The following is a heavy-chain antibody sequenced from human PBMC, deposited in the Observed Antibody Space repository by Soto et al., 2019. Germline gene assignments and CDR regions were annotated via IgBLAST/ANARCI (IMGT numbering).Heavy chain of an antibody. J-gene: IGHJ6*03. V-gene: IGHV5-51*01. D-gene: IGHD3-3*01. Sequence: PGESLKISCKGSGYSFTSYWIGWVRQMPGKGLEWMGIIYPGDSDTRYSPSFQGQVTISADRSISTAYLRWSSLKASDTAMYYCARLYYDFWIGYFYCMDVWGNGTLVSV. CDR3: ARLYYDFWIGYFYCMDV. CDR1: GYSFTSYW. CDR2: IYPGDSDT.